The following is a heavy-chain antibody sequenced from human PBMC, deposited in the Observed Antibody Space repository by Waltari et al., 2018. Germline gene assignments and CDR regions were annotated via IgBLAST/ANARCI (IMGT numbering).Heavy chain of an antibody. Sequence: EVQLAESGGGLVQPGGSLRLSCPASGFPFNSYWMSWVRRAPGKGLEWVAHINPGGTARYYVDSVKGRFTISRDSAKNSLYLQMDSLGVEDTAVYYCVGLPRTSPTYWGQGTLVTVSS. D-gene: IGHD2-21*01. V-gene: IGHV3-7*01. CDR2: INPGGTAR. CDR1: GFPFNSYW. J-gene: IGHJ4*02. CDR3: VGLPRTSPTY.